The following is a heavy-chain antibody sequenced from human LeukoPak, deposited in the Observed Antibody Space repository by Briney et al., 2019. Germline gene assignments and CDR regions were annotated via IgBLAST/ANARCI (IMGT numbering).Heavy chain of an antibody. CDR1: GFTFQDYY. CDR3: AIQMTMIVVVPYFDY. Sequence: GGSLRLSCEASGFTFQDYYMSWIRQAPGKGLEWVSFISSNGATKYYADSVRGRFTISRDNAKNSVYLYMNSLREDDTAVYYCAIQMTMIVVVPYFDYWGQGIPATVSP. CDR2: ISSNGATK. V-gene: IGHV3-11*04. D-gene: IGHD3-22*01. J-gene: IGHJ4*02.